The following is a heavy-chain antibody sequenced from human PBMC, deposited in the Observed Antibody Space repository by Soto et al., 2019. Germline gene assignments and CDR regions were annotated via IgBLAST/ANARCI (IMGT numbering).Heavy chain of an antibody. CDR2: INAGNGNT. D-gene: IGHD1-7*01. J-gene: IGHJ5*02. CDR3: ARDLGYNWNLENWFDP. V-gene: IGHV1-3*01. Sequence: ASVKVSCKAPGYSFTANSMHWVRQAPGQGLEWMGWINAGNGNTKYSQKFQGRVTITRDTSASTAYMELSSLRSEDTAVYYCARDLGYNWNLENWFDPWGQGTLVTVSS. CDR1: GYSFTANS.